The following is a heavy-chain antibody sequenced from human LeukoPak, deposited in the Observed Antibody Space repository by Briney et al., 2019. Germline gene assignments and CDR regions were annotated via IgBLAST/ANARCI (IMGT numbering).Heavy chain of an antibody. V-gene: IGHV3-53*01. J-gene: IGHJ3*02. D-gene: IGHD2-21*01. CDR2: IYSGGST. Sequence: GGSLILSCAASGFTVSSNYMSWVRQAPGKGLEWVSVIYSGGSTYYADSVKGRFTISRDNSKNTLYLQMNSLRAEDTAVYYCARGWRSLVARGDAFDIWGQGAMVTVSS. CDR3: ARGWRSLVARGDAFDI. CDR1: GFTVSSNY.